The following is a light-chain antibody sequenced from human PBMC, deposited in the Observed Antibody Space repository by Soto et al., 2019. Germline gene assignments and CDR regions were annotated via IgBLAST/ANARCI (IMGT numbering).Light chain of an antibody. CDR3: QQYDTYPST. J-gene: IGKJ1*01. Sequence: ITRSPGTLCASVGDRVTITCRASQSVSTWLAWYQQRPGKAPKLLIHDASSLERGVPSRFSGSGSGTEFTLTISSLQPDDFAAYYCQQYDTYPSTFGQGTKVDIK. CDR2: DAS. CDR1: QSVSTW. V-gene: IGKV1-5*01.